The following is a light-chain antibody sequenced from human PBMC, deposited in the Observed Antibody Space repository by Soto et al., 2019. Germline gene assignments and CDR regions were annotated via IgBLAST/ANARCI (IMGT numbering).Light chain of an antibody. J-gene: IGKJ1*01. Sequence: VMTQSPATLSVSPRERATLSCRASQSINSNLAWYQQRPGQAHRLLIYGASTRATGIPARFIGSGSGTDFTLTISRLEPEDFAVYYCQQYVSSGTFGQGTKVDIK. CDR2: GAS. CDR3: QQYVSSGT. V-gene: IGKV3-15*01. CDR1: QSINSN.